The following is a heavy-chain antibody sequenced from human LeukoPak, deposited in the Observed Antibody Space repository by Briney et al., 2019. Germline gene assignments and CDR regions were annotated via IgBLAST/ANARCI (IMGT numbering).Heavy chain of an antibody. V-gene: IGHV4-59*08. CDR2: TYSSGST. CDR1: GGSISSYD. D-gene: IGHD6-19*01. CDR3: ARQRFSSGSYTFDI. Sequence: SETLSLTCTVSGGSISSYDWSWIRQPPGKGLEWIGYTYSSGSTNYNPSLKSRVTISVDTSKNQFSLKLSSVTAADTAVYYCARQRFSSGSYTFDIWGQGTMITVSS. J-gene: IGHJ3*02.